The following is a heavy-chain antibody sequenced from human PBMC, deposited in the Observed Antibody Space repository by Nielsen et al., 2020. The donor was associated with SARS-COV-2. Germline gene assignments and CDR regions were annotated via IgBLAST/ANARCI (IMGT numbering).Heavy chain of an antibody. CDR3: ARGYCSSTSCYAGFDP. Sequence: ASVKVSCKASGYTFTSYDINWVRQATGQGLEWMGWMNPNSGDTNYAQKFQGRVTMTRDTSISTAYMELSRLRSDDTAVYYCARGYCSSTSCYAGFDPWGQGTLVTVSS. J-gene: IGHJ5*02. V-gene: IGHV1-2*02. D-gene: IGHD2-2*01. CDR2: MNPNSGDT. CDR1: GYTFTSYD.